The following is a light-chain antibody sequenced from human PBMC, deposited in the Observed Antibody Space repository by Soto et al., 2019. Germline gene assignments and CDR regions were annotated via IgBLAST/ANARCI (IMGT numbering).Light chain of an antibody. Sequence: DIQMTQSPSTLSASVGDRVTITCRASQSINAWLAWYQQKPGKAPKLLIYDVSTLDSGVPSRFSGSASGTEFTLTISSLDSDDFATYYCQQYHRYSTFGQGTKVDIK. J-gene: IGKJ1*01. CDR1: QSINAW. CDR3: QQYHRYST. V-gene: IGKV1-5*01. CDR2: DVS.